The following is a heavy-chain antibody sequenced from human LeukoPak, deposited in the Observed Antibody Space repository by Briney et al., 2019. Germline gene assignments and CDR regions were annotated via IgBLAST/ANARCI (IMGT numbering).Heavy chain of an antibody. CDR3: AKSSQRFGMDV. CDR2: ISSSGGIT. J-gene: IGHJ6*02. CDR1: GLTFSSSA. Sequence: PGGSLRLSCAASGLTFSSSAMNWVRQAPGKGLEWVSGISSSGGITYYAGSVKGRFTISRDNSKNTLYLQLNSLRAEDTAVYYCAKSSQRFGMDVWGQGTTVTVSS. V-gene: IGHV3-23*01.